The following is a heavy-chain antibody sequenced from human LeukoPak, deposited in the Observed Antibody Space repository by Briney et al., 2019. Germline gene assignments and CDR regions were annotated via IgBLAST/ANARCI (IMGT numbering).Heavy chain of an antibody. CDR1: GFTFSSYS. CDR2: ISSSSSYI. V-gene: IGHV3-21*01. J-gene: IGHJ4*02. D-gene: IGHD6-19*01. Sequence: GGSLRLSCAASGFTFSSYSMNWVRQAPGKGLEWVSSISSSSSYIKYADSVKGRFTISRDNAKNSLYLQLNSLRAEDTAVYYCARAVAGPIRYYFDYWGQGTLVTVSS. CDR3: ARAVAGPIRYYFDY.